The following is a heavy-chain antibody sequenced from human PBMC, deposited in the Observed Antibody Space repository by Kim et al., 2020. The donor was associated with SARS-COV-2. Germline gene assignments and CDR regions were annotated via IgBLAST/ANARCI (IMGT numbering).Heavy chain of an antibody. Sequence: GRTCYTDSVESRFTISRDSSSNSVYLQMNSLRAADTAVYYCARDGTYRLENWGQGTLITVSS. CDR3: ARDGTYRLEN. D-gene: IGHD1-26*01. V-gene: IGHV3-23*01. J-gene: IGHJ4*02. CDR2: GRT.